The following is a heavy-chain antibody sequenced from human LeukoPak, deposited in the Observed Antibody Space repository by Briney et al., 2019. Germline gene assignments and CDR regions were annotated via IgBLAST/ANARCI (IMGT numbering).Heavy chain of an antibody. CDR3: ARGIQRDGYNLGY. Sequence: ASVKVSCKASGGTSISYAISWARQAPGQGLEWMGGIIPIFGTANYAQKFQGRVTITADESTSTAYMELSSLRSEDTAVYYCARGIQRDGYNLGYWGQGTLVTVSS. CDR2: IIPIFGTA. V-gene: IGHV1-69*13. J-gene: IGHJ4*02. CDR1: GGTSISYA. D-gene: IGHD5-24*01.